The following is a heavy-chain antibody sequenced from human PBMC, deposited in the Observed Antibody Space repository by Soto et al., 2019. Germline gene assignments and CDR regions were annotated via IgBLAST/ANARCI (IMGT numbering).Heavy chain of an antibody. D-gene: IGHD5-12*01. CDR2: ISYDGSNK. Sequence: ESGGGVVQPGRSLRLSCAASGFTFSSYAMHWVRQAPGKGLEWVAVISYDGSNKYYADSVKGRFTISRDNSKNTLYLQMNSLRAEDSAVYYCARAEGGYSGYDPHAFDIWGQGTMVTVSS. V-gene: IGHV3-30-3*01. CDR3: ARAEGGYSGYDPHAFDI. J-gene: IGHJ3*02. CDR1: GFTFSSYA.